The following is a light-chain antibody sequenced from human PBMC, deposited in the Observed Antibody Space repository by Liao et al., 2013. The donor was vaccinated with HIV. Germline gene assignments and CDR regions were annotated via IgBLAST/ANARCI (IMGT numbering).Light chain of an antibody. CDR3: QSTDSSATYWV. Sequence: YVLTQPPSVSVAPGETATITCGGDNLGEKSVHWYQQKPGLAPSLVLFYDSVRPSGIPERFSGSSSGTTVTLTISGVQAEDEADYYCQSTDSSATYWVFGGGTKLTVL. J-gene: IGLJ3*02. CDR2: YDS. V-gene: IGLV3-25*03. CDR1: NLGEKS.